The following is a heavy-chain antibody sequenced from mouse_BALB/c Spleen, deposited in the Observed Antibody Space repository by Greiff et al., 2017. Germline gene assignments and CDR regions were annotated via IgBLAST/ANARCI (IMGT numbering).Heavy chain of an antibody. D-gene: IGHD4-1*01. CDR1: GFTFSSYT. CDR3: TRDGTIAMDY. CDR2: ISSGGSYT. Sequence: DVHLVESGGGLVKPGGSLKLSCAASGFTFSSYTMSWVRQTPEKRLEWVATISSGGSYTYYPDSVKGRFTISRDNAKNTLYLQMSSLKSEDTAMYYCTRDGTIAMDYWGQGTSVTVSS. J-gene: IGHJ4*01. V-gene: IGHV5-6-4*01.